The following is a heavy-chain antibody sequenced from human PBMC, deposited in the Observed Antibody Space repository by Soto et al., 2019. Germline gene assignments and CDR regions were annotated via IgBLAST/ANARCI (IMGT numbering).Heavy chain of an antibody. J-gene: IGHJ4*02. CDR1: GGSISSYY. V-gene: IGHV4-59*01. D-gene: IGHD5-18*01. Sequence: QVQLQESGPGLVKPSETLSLTCTVSGGSISSYYWSWIRQPPGKGLEWIGYIYYSGSTNYNPSLKSRVTISVDTSKNQFSLKLSSVTAADTAVYYSARGTRGYSYGLFDYWGQGTLVTVSS. CDR3: ARGTRGYSYGLFDY. CDR2: IYYSGST.